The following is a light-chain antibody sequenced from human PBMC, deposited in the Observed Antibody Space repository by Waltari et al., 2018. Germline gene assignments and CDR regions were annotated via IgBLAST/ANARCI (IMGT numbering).Light chain of an antibody. CDR1: SSDVGYYNY. CDR2: DVT. CDR3: CSYAGNYLRV. Sequence: QSALTQPRSVSGSPGQSVTIACPGTSSDVGYYNYVSWYPQHPGKAPKLMIYDVTERPSGVPDRFSGSKSGNTASLTISGLQAEDEADYYCCSYAGNYLRVFGGGTKLTVL. V-gene: IGLV2-11*01. J-gene: IGLJ2*01.